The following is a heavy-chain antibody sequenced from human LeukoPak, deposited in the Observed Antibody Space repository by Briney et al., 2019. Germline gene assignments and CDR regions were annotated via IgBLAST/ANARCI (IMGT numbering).Heavy chain of an antibody. D-gene: IGHD2-15*01. CDR2: ISGSGGII. CDR3: ASRDSCSGGTCYGLQH. J-gene: IGHJ1*01. V-gene: IGHV3-23*01. Sequence: GGSLRLSCAASGFTFSSYSMSWVRQAPGKGPEWVSVISGSGGIIYYADSVKGRFTISRDNSKNTLCLQMNSLRAEDTAVYYCASRDSCSGGTCYGLQHWGQGTLVTVSS. CDR1: GFTFSSYS.